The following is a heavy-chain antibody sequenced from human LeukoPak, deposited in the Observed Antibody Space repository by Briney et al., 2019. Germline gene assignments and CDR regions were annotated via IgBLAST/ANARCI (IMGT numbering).Heavy chain of an antibody. Sequence: SETLSLTCAVYGGSFSGYCWSWIRQPPGKGLEWIGEINHSGSTNYNPSLKSRVTISVDTSKNQFSLKLSSVTAADTAVYYCARGFRRGPWYSYGLYFDYWGQGTLVTVSS. CDR2: INHSGST. V-gene: IGHV4-34*01. D-gene: IGHD5-18*01. J-gene: IGHJ4*02. CDR3: ARGFRRGPWYSYGLYFDY. CDR1: GGSFSGYC.